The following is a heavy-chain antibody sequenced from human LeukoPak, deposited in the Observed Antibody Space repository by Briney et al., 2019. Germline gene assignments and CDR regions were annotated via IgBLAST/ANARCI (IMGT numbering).Heavy chain of an antibody. Sequence: SETLSLTCAVYGGSFSGYYWSWIRQPPGKGLEWIGEINHSGSTNYNPSLKSRVTISVDTSKNQFSLKLSSVTAADTAVYYCARRFDSSGWSAYYYYYYGMDVWGQGTTVTVSS. CDR2: INHSGST. CDR3: ARRFDSSGWSAYYYYYYGMDV. CDR1: GGSFSGYY. D-gene: IGHD6-19*01. V-gene: IGHV4-34*01. J-gene: IGHJ6*02.